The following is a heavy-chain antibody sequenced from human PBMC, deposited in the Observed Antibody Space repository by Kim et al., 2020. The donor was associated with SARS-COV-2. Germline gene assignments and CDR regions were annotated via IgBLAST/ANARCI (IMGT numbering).Heavy chain of an antibody. J-gene: IGHJ6*02. V-gene: IGHV3-15*01. Sequence: GGSLRLSCAASGFTFSNAWMSWVRQAPGKGLEWVGRIKSKTDGGTTDYAAPVKGRFTISRDDSKNTLYLQMNSLKTEDTAVYYCTTSAYDYVWGSYRYYYYGMDVWGQGTTVTVSS. D-gene: IGHD3-16*02. CDR3: TTSAYDYVWGSYRYYYYGMDV. CDR1: GFTFSNAW. CDR2: IKSKTDGGTT.